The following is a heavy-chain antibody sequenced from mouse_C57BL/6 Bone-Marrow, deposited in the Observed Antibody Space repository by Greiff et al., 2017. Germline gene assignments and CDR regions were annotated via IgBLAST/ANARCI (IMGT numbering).Heavy chain of an antibody. CDR3: ARSGVQLGPWFAY. CDR2: IRNKAIGDTT. J-gene: IGHJ3*01. CDR1: GFTFTDYY. Sequence: EVHLVESGGGLVQPGGSLSLSCAASGFTFTDYYMSWVRPPPGKALEWLGFIRNKAIGDTTEYSASVKGRFTISRDNSPSILYLQMNALRAEYSATYYCARSGVQLGPWFAYWGQVTLVTDSA. D-gene: IGHD4-1*02. V-gene: IGHV7-3*01.